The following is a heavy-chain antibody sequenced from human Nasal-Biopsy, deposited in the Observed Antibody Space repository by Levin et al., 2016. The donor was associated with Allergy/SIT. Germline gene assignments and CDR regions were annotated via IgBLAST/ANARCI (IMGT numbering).Heavy chain of an antibody. J-gene: IGHJ4*02. CDR2: IFHTGST. CDR3: SRGRGTVPTLFDY. Sequence: SETLSLTCGVFGTSISTPHNWSWLRQAPGKGLEWIAEIFHTGSTNYNPSLRGRATISVDKSKNEFSLSLTFVTAADTAVYFCSRGRGTVPTLFDYWGQGVLVTVSS. D-gene: IGHD3-10*01. CDR1: GTSISTPHN. V-gene: IGHV4-4*02.